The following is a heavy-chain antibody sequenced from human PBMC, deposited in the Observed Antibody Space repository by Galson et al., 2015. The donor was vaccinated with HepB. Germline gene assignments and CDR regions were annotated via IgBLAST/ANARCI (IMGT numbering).Heavy chain of an antibody. J-gene: IGHJ4*02. CDR1: GYSFTSYW. Sequence: QSGAEVKKPGESLRISCKGSGYSFTSYWISWVRQMPGKGLEWMGRIDPSDSYTNYSPSFQGHVTISADKSISTAYLQWSSLKASDTAMYYCASLGRYCSSTSCYRGDYWGQGTLVTVSS. V-gene: IGHV5-10-1*01. D-gene: IGHD2-2*02. CDR2: IDPSDSYT. CDR3: ASLGRYCSSTSCYRGDY.